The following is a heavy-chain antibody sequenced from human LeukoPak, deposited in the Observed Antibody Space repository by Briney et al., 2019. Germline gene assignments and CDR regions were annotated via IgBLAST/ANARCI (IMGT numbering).Heavy chain of an antibody. CDR1: GFTFSIYV. CDR3: AKDLVGCSSTSCYFTVGGMDV. CDR2: ISGIGGST. D-gene: IGHD2-2*01. V-gene: IGHV3-23*01. Sequence: SGGSLRLSCAASGFTFSIYVMSWVRHAPGGGRECVSAISGIGGSTCYADSVKGRFTIYRDNSKNTLYLQMNSLRAEDTAVYYCAKDLVGCSSTSCYFTVGGMDVWGQGTTVTVSS. J-gene: IGHJ6*02.